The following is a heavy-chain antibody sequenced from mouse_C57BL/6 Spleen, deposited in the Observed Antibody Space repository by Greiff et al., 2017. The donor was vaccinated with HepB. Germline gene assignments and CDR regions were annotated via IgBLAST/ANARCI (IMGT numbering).Heavy chain of an antibody. CDR3: ARRDYEGGDWFAY. D-gene: IGHD2-4*01. Sequence: EVQLVESGGGLVKPGASLKLSCAASGFTFSDYGMHWVRQAPEKGLEWVAYISSGSGTINYADTVKGRYTISTDNAKNTTFLQMTSLRSEDAAVYYCARRDYEGGDWFAYWGQGTLVTVS. CDR1: GFTFSDYG. J-gene: IGHJ3*01. V-gene: IGHV5-17*01. CDR2: ISSGSGTI.